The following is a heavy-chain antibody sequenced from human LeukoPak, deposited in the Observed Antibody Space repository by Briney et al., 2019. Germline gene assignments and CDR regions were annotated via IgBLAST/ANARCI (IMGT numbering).Heavy chain of an antibody. CDR2: ISGSGVST. CDR1: GSTFSSYA. CDR3: AKVGGRGKYFDAFDI. Sequence: GGSLRLSCAASGSTFSSYAMSWVRQAPGKGLEWVSSISGSGVSTYYADSVKGRFTISRDNSKNTLYLQMNSLRAEDTAVYYCAKVGGRGKYFDAFDIWGQGTMLTVSS. V-gene: IGHV3-23*01. D-gene: IGHD2/OR15-2a*01. J-gene: IGHJ3*02.